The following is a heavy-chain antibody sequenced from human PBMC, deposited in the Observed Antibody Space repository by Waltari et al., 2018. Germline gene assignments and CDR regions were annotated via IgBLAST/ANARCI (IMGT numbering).Heavy chain of an antibody. J-gene: IGHJ4*02. D-gene: IGHD6-19*01. CDR2: ISSGGST. CDR1: GFTVSSNY. Sequence: EVQLVETGGGLIQPGGSLRLSCAASGFTVSSNYMSWVRQAPGKGVEWVSVISSGGSTYYADSVKGRFTMSRDNAKNTLYLQMNSRRAEDTAVYYCAGPGLYSGWHDPPQRWGQGTLVTVSS. CDR3: AGPGLYSGWHDPPQR. V-gene: IGHV3-53*02.